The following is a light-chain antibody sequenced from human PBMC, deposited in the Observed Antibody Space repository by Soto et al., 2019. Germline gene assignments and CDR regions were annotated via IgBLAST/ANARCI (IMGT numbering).Light chain of an antibody. J-gene: IGKJ1*01. CDR1: QSVGSSY. V-gene: IGKV3-20*01. CDR3: QQYTTSSWT. Sequence: EIALTQSAGTLSLSPGERATLSCRASQSVGSSYLAWYQQKPGQAPRVLIYGTSSRATGIPDRFSGSGSGTDFTLTISRLEPEDFAVYYCQQYTTSSWTFGQGTKVDIK. CDR2: GTS.